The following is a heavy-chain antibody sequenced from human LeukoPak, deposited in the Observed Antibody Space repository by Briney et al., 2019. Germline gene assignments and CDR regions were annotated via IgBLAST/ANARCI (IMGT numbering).Heavy chain of an antibody. J-gene: IGHJ4*02. V-gene: IGHV4-39*07. D-gene: IGHD3-22*01. CDR3: ARVREYYDSSGYYFYYFDY. CDR1: GGSISSSSYY. Sequence: PSETLSLTCTVSGGSISSSSYYWGWIRQPPGKGLEWIGSIYYSGSTYYNPSLKSRVTISVDTSKNQFSLKLSSVTAADTAVYYCARVREYYDSSGYYFYYFDYWGQGTLVTVSS. CDR2: IYYSGST.